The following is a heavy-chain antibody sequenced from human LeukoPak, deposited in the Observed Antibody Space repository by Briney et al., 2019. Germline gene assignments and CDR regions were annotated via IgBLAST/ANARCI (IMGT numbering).Heavy chain of an antibody. D-gene: IGHD6-6*01. Sequence: SETLSLTCTVSGGSISSYYWSWIRQPPGKGLEWIGYIYYSGSTNYNPSLKSRVTISVDTSKNQFSLKLSSVTAADTAVYYCATVIGIAAPDPSAFDIWGQGTMVTVSS. CDR1: GGSISSYY. CDR3: ATVIGIAAPDPSAFDI. CDR2: IYYSGST. J-gene: IGHJ3*02. V-gene: IGHV4-59*01.